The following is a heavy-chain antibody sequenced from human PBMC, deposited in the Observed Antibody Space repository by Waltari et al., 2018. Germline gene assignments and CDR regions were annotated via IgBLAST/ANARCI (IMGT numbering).Heavy chain of an antibody. CDR1: GYSFTSYW. J-gene: IGHJ6*03. Sequence: EVQLVQSGAEVKKPGESLKISCKGSGYSFTSYWIGWVRQMPGKGLEWMGITYPGGPATRYSPSFQGQVTISADKSISTADLQWSSLKASDTAMYYCARHRRTTGYYYYMDVWGKGTTVTISS. CDR2: TYPGGPAT. CDR3: ARHRRTTGYYYYMDV. V-gene: IGHV5-51*01. D-gene: IGHD1-7*01.